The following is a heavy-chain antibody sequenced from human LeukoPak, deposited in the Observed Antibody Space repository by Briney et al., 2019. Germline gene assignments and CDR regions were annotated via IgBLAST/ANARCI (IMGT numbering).Heavy chain of an antibody. CDR3: ARDHRVSGWYGYFEY. CDR2: ISYDGSNK. Sequence: GASLRLSCAASGFTFSSYAMSWVRQAPGKGLEWVTVISYDGSNKYYADSVKGRFTISRDNSKNTLYLQMNSLRAEDTAVYYCARDHRVSGWYGYFEYWGQGTLVTVSS. V-gene: IGHV3-30-3*01. CDR1: GFTFSSYA. D-gene: IGHD6-19*01. J-gene: IGHJ4*02.